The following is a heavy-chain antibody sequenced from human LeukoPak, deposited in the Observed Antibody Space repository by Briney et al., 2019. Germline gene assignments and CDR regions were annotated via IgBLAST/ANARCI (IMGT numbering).Heavy chain of an antibody. V-gene: IGHV1-8*03. CDR2: MNPNSGNT. Sequence: GASVKVSCKASGYTFTSYDINWVRQATGQGLEWMGWMNPNSGNTGYAQKFQGRVTITRNTSISTAYMELSSLRSEDTAVYYCARVRRVGQQLKGWFDPWGQGTLVTVSS. CDR3: ARVRRVGQQLKGWFDP. D-gene: IGHD6-13*01. J-gene: IGHJ5*02. CDR1: GYTFTSYD.